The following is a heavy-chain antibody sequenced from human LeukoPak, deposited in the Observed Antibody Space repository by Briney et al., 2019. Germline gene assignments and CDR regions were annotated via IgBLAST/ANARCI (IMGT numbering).Heavy chain of an antibody. CDR2: ISGSGGST. CDR3: AKDSGYDLGTDY. CDR1: GFTFSRYA. V-gene: IGHV3-23*01. Sequence: GGSLRLSCAASGFTFSRYAMSWVRQAPGKGLEWVSAISGSGGSTYYADSVKGRFTISRDNSKNTLYLQMNSLRAEDTAVYYCAKDSGYDLGTDYWGQGTLVTVSS. D-gene: IGHD5-12*01. J-gene: IGHJ4*02.